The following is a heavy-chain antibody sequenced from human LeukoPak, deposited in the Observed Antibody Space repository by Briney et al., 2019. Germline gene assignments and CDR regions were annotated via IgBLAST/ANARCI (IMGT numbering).Heavy chain of an antibody. J-gene: IGHJ3*02. CDR1: GYSISSGYY. CDR2: IYHSGST. CDR3: AGQIGYCSSTSCYIAGDAFYI. V-gene: IGHV4-38-2*02. Sequence: SETLSLTCTVSGYSISSGYYWGWIRQPPGKGLEWIGSIYHSGSTYYNPSLKSRVTISVDTSKNQFSLKLSSVTAADTAVYYCAGQIGYCSSTSCYIAGDAFYIWGQGTMVTVSS. D-gene: IGHD2-2*02.